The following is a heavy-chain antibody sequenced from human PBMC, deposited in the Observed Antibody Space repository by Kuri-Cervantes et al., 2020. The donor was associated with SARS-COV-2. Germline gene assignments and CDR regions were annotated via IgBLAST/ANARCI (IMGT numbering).Heavy chain of an antibody. V-gene: IGHV3-23*01. CDR1: GFTFSSYA. J-gene: IGHJ5*02. CDR3: AKDLGRPNWFDP. Sequence: ETLSLTCAASGFTFSSYAMSWVRQAPGKGLEWVSAISGSGGSTYYADSVKGRFTISRDNSKNTLYLQMNSLRAVDTAVYYCAKDLGRPNWFDPWGQGTLVTVSS. CDR2: ISGSGGST.